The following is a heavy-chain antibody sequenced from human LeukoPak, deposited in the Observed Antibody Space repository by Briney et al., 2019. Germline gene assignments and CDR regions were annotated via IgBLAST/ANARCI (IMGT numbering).Heavy chain of an antibody. Sequence: PGGSLRLSCAASGFTFSSYDMSWVRQAPGKGLEWVSGISGSGSTTKYADSVKGRFTISRDNAKNSLYLQMNSLRAEDTAVYYCARDRAGDDAFDSWGQGTLVTVSS. J-gene: IGHJ4*02. CDR1: GFTFSSYD. CDR2: ISGSGSTT. V-gene: IGHV3-23*01. CDR3: ARDRAGDDAFDS.